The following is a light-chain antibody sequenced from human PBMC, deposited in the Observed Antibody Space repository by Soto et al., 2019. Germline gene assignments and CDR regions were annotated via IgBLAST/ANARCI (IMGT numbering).Light chain of an antibody. V-gene: IGKV3-11*01. CDR1: QSVNSY. CDR3: QQRSNSPWT. J-gene: IGKJ1*01. Sequence: EIVLTQSPATLSLSPGERATLSCRASQSVNSYLAWFQQRPGQAPTLLIYDASNRATSSPARFSGSGSGTDFTLLISSLEPEDVAAYYCQQRSNSPWTFGQGTKVEIK. CDR2: DAS.